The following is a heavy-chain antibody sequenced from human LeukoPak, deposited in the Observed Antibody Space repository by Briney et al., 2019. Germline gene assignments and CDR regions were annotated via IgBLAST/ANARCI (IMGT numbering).Heavy chain of an antibody. CDR2: MNPNSGNT. Sequence: GASVKVSCKASGYTFTSYDINWVRQATGQGLEWMGWMNPNSGNTGYAQKFQGRVTMTRNTSISTAYMELSSLRSEDTAVYYCARDLVAVADTYYYYYMDVWGKGTTVTVSS. J-gene: IGHJ6*03. V-gene: IGHV1-8*01. CDR1: GYTFTSYD. CDR3: ARDLVAVADTYYYYYMDV. D-gene: IGHD6-19*01.